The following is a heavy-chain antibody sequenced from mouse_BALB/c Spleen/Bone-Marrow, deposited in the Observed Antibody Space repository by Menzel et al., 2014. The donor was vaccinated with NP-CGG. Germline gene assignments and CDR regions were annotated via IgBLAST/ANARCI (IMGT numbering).Heavy chain of an antibody. V-gene: IGHV1-7*01. J-gene: IGHJ4*01. CDR1: GYTFTSYW. CDR2: INPSTGYT. D-gene: IGHD2-12*01. CDR3: ARQIATVDYAMDY. Sequence: LEESGAELAKPGASVKMSCKASGYTFTSYWMHWVKQRPGQGLEWIGYINPSTGYTEYNQKFKDKATLTADKSSSTAYMQLSSLTSEYSAVYYCARQIATVDYAMDYWGQGTSVTVSS.